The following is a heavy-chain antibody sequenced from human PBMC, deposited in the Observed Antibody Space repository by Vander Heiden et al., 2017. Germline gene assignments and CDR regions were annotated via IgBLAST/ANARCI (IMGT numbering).Heavy chain of an antibody. J-gene: IGHJ4*02. V-gene: IGHV3-23*01. CDR1: GFTFSSCA. CDR2: ITGSGGGA. CDR3: AKGQTLRAVKIDY. Sequence: EVQLLESGGGLVYPGGALGLSCAASGFTFSSCAMSWVRQAPGKGLEWVSGITGSGGGAYYTDSVKGRFTISRDNSKNTLFLQMNSLRADDTALYYCAKGQTLRAVKIDYWGQGTLVTVSS. D-gene: IGHD3-10*01.